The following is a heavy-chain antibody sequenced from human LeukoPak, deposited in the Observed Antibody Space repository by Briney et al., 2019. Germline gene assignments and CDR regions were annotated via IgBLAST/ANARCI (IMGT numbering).Heavy chain of an antibody. CDR3: ARENIVVVPAAARYYYYGMDV. D-gene: IGHD2-2*01. J-gene: IGHJ6*02. Sequence: SETLSLTCTVSGGSISSYYWSWIRQPAGKGLEWIGRIYTSGSTNYNPSLKSRVTMSVDTSKNQFSLKLSSVTAADTAVYYCARENIVVVPAAARYYYYGMDVWGQGTTVTVSS. CDR2: IYTSGST. CDR1: GGSISSYY. V-gene: IGHV4-4*07.